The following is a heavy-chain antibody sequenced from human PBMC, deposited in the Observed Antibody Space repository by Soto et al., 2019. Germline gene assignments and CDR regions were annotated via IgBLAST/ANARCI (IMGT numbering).Heavy chain of an antibody. J-gene: IGHJ5*02. CDR2: MYHTGST. V-gene: IGHV4-59*01. Sequence: SETLSLTCSVSGGSITTYYWSWIRQTPGRGLEWIGYMYHTGSTTYNPSLKSRVSISVDTSKNQFSLKLKSVTTADTGVYYCARDASSGNIGWFGPWGQGILVTVSS. D-gene: IGHD3-10*01. CDR1: GGSITTYY. CDR3: ARDASSGNIGWFGP.